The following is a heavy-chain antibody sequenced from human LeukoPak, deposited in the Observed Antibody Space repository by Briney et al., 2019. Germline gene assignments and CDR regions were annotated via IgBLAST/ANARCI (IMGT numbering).Heavy chain of an antibody. V-gene: IGHV1-2*04. Sequence: ASVKVSCKASGYTFIGYYMHWVRQAPGQGLEWMGWINPNSGGTNYAQKFQGWVTMTRDTSISTAYMELSRLRSDDTAVYYCARAFGDWSGFYYYGMDVWGQGTTVTVSS. CDR2: INPNSGGT. D-gene: IGHD3-10*01. J-gene: IGHJ6*02. CDR1: GYTFIGYY. CDR3: ARAFGDWSGFYYYGMDV.